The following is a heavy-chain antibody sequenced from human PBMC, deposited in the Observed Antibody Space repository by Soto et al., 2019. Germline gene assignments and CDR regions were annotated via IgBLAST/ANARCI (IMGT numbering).Heavy chain of an antibody. Sequence: QVQLVQYGAEVKKPGSSVKVSCKTSGVSFNNNGIGWVRQAPGHGLEWMGGVSPPFRTSNYARKFQGRISITADASTGTVNMELSSLTSEDTAQYYCARVLYYGSGSYCPYGMDVWGQGTTVTVSS. V-gene: IGHV1-69*01. CDR1: GVSFNNNG. D-gene: IGHD3-10*01. CDR3: ARVLYYGSGSYCPYGMDV. J-gene: IGHJ6*02. CDR2: VSPPFRTS.